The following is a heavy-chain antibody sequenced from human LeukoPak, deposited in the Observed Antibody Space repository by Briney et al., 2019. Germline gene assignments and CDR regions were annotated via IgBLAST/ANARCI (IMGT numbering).Heavy chain of an antibody. V-gene: IGHV3-7*01. D-gene: IGHD3-10*02. Sequence: GGSLRLSCVASGFTFTSYWMSWVRQAPGKGLEWVASINQDESAKFYVDSVKGRFTISRDNAKNSLYLQMNSLRAEDTAVYYCAELGITMIGGVWGKGTTVTISS. CDR3: AELGITMIGGV. CDR1: GFTFTSYW. CDR2: INQDESAK. J-gene: IGHJ6*04.